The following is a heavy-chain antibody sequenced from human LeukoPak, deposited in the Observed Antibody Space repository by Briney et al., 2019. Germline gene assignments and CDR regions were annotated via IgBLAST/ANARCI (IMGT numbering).Heavy chain of an antibody. Sequence: GGSLRLSCAASGFTFSSYAMSWVRQAPGKGLEWVSAISGSGGSTYYADSVKGRFTISRDNSKNSLYLEMNSLRVEDTAVYYCARENTEDAFDIWGQGTMVTVSS. CDR2: ISGSGGST. D-gene: IGHD1/OR15-1a*01. V-gene: IGHV3-23*01. J-gene: IGHJ3*02. CDR1: GFTFSSYA. CDR3: ARENTEDAFDI.